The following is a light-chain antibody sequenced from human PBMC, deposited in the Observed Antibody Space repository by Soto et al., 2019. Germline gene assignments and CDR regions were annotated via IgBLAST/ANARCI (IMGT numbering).Light chain of an antibody. CDR3: SSFTTSNTWV. CDR2: EVT. CDR1: SSDIGFYNY. J-gene: IGLJ3*02. V-gene: IGLV2-14*01. Sequence: QSALTQPASVSGSPGQSITISCTGTSSDIGFYNYVSWYQHHPAKAPKLLIFEVTNRPSGVSSRFSGSKSDDTASLTISGLQAEDEADYYCSSFTTSNTWVFGGGTKVTVL.